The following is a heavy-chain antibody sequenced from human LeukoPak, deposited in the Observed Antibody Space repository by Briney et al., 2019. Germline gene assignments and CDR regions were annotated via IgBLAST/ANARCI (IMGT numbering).Heavy chain of an antibody. D-gene: IGHD6-13*01. V-gene: IGHV4-4*07. CDR3: ARDGAGTSGWFDP. CDR2: IYTSGNT. J-gene: IGHJ5*02. CDR1: GGSVSRYY. Sequence: PSETLSLTCTASGGSVSRYYWSWIRQPAGKGLEWIWRIYTSGNTNYNPSLRSRVTMSLDTSKSQFSLKLSSVTAADTAVYYCARDGAGTSGWFDPWGPGNLVTV.